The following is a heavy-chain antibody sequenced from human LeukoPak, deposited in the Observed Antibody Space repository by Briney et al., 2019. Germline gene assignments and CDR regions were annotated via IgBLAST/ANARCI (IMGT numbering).Heavy chain of an antibody. J-gene: IGHJ5*02. Sequence: PSETLSLTCTVSGGSINSYYWSWIRQPPGKGLEWIGYIYYSGSTEYNPSLKSRVTISVDTSKTQFSLKMSSVTAADTAVYYCARARDGHINNWFDPWGQGTLVTVSS. V-gene: IGHV4-59*01. CDR1: GGSINSYY. CDR3: ARARDGHINNWFDP. CDR2: IYYSGST. D-gene: IGHD5-24*01.